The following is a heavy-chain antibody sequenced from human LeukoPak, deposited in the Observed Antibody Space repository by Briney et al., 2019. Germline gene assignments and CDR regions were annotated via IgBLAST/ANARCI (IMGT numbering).Heavy chain of an antibody. CDR3: AKSSYYDTSGFYREYYFDY. CDR2: IKQDGSEK. V-gene: IGHV3-7*03. D-gene: IGHD3-22*01. J-gene: IGHJ4*02. Sequence: GGSLRLSCAASGFTFSSYWMSWVRQAPGKGLEWVANIKQDGSEKYYVDSVKGRFTISRDNAKNSLYLQMNSLRAEDTAVYYCAKSSYYDTSGFYREYYFDYWGQGTLVTVSS. CDR1: GFTFSSYW.